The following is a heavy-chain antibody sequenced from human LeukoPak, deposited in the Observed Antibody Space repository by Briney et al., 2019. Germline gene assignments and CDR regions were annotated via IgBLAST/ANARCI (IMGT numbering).Heavy chain of an antibody. V-gene: IGHV3-30*04. J-gene: IGHJ4*02. D-gene: IGHD2-2*01. CDR3: AKDSRDVRCSSTSCYERGPRYFDY. CDR1: GFTFSSYA. Sequence: PGGSLRLSCAASGFTFSSYAMHWVRQAPGKGLEWVTIISYDGSKKYYADSVKGRFTISRDNSKNTLYLQMNSLRAEDTAVYYCAKDSRDVRCSSTSCYERGPRYFDYWGQGTLVTVSS. CDR2: ISYDGSKK.